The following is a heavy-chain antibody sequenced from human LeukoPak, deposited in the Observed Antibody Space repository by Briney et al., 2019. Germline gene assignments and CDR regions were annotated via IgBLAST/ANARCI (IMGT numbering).Heavy chain of an antibody. V-gene: IGHV1-8*03. Sequence: GASVKVSCKASGYTFTSYDINWVRQATGQGLEWMGWMNPNSGNTGYAQKFQGRVTITRNTSISTAYMELSGLRSEDTAVYYCARGSYCSSTSCYGDVDYWGQGTLVTVPS. CDR2: MNPNSGNT. CDR1: GYTFTSYD. D-gene: IGHD2-2*01. CDR3: ARGSYCSSTSCYGDVDY. J-gene: IGHJ4*02.